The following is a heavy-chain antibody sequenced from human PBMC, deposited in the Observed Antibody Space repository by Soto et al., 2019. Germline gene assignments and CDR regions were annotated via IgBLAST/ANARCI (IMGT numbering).Heavy chain of an antibody. CDR1: GGSSRPHY. CDR2: IYYSGST. V-gene: IGHV4-59*11. Sequence: SETLSLTCAVSGGSSRPHYWSWIRQPPGKGLEWIGFIYYSGSTNYNPSLKSRVTISVDTSQNQFSLMLTSVTAADTAVYYCARDWSLDSWGQGTLVTVSS. CDR3: ARDWSLDS. J-gene: IGHJ4*02.